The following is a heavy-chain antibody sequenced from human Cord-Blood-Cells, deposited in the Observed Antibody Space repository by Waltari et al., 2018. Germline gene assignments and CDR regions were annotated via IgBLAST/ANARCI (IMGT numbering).Heavy chain of an antibody. J-gene: IGHJ4*02. V-gene: IGHV4-34*01. CDR3: ARGGGYSSSYYFDY. Sequence: QVQLQQWGAGLLKPSETLSLTCAVYGGSFSGYYWSWIRQPPGKGLEWIGEINHSGSTNYNPALKSRVTISVDTSKNQFSLKLSSVTAADTAVYYCARGGGYSSSYYFDYWGQGTLVTVSS. D-gene: IGHD6-6*01. CDR1: GGSFSGYY. CDR2: INHSGST.